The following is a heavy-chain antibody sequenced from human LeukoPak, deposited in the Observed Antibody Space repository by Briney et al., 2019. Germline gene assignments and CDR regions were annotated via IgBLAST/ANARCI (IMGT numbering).Heavy chain of an antibody. D-gene: IGHD2/OR15-2a*01. CDR2: IYSGGTT. CDR3: ARLLPPYEHGHRPFDY. V-gene: IGHV3-53*01. CDR1: GFTASTNH. Sequence: GGSLRLSCAASGFTASTNHLSWVRQAPGKGLEWVSVIYSGGTTYYADSVKGRFTVSRDNSKNMMYLQMDSLRVEDTAVFFCARLLPPYEHGHRPFDYWGRGTLVTVSS. J-gene: IGHJ4*02.